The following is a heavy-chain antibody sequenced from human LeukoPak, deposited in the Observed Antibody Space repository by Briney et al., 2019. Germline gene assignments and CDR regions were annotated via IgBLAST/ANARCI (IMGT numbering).Heavy chain of an antibody. CDR1: GFTVSSNY. CDR3: AREGRYCGGGRCSYMGV. J-gene: IGHJ6*03. CDR2: IYHIGSP. V-gene: IGHV4-38-2*02. D-gene: IGHD2-15*01. Sequence: PGGSLRLSCAASGFTVSSNYMSWVRQAPGKGLEWIGSIYHIGSPYYNSSLKSRVTISVDTTKNQFSLKLSSVTAADTAVYYCAREGRYCGGGRCSYMGVWGKGTTVTVSS.